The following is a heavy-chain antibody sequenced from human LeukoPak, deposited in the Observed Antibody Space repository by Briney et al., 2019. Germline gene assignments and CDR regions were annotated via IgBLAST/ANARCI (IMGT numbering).Heavy chain of an antibody. D-gene: IGHD6-19*01. CDR2: ISNSGNSK. Sequence: PGGSLRLSCAASGFTFSRYEMIWVRQAPGKGLEWVAYISNSGNSKYYADNVKGRFTISRDSDKNSLYLQMISLRAEDTAVYYCAREAAPALAAQPYAFDIWGQGTTVTVSS. CDR3: AREAAPALAAQPYAFDI. J-gene: IGHJ3*02. V-gene: IGHV3-48*03. CDR1: GFTFSRYE.